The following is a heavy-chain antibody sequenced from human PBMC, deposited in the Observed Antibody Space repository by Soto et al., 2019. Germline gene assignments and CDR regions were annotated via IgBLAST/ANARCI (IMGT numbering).Heavy chain of an antibody. CDR2: IYSGGGT. CDR3: ARKSDGLCFESGDV. CDR1: RFTVSNNY. D-gene: IGHD3-10*02. J-gene: IGHJ6*04. V-gene: IGHV3-66*01. Sequence: EVQLVESGGGLVQPGGSLRLSCAVSRFTVSNNYMTWVRQAPGKGLEWVSFIYSGGGTGYADSVKDRFTISRDSSKNTLYLQMNVLRAEDTAVYYCARKSDGLCFESGDVWGKGTTVTVSS.